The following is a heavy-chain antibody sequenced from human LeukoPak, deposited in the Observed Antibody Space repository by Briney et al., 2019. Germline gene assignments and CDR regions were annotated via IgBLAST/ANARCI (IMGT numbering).Heavy chain of an antibody. Sequence: GSLRLSCAASGFTFSSYAMSWVRQAPGKGLEWVSAISGSGGSTYYANSVKGRFTISRDNSKNTLYLQMNSLRAEDTAVYYCANLLFTMIVVATRDYWGQGTLVTVSS. CDR2: ISGSGGST. V-gene: IGHV3-23*01. CDR1: GFTFSSYA. CDR3: ANLLFTMIVVATRDY. J-gene: IGHJ4*02. D-gene: IGHD3-22*01.